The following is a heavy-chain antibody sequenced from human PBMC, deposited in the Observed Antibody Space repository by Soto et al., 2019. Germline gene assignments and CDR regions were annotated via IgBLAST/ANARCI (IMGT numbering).Heavy chain of an antibody. CDR3: ARDLGYCSGGSCYELDV. D-gene: IGHD2-15*01. J-gene: IGHJ6*02. V-gene: IGHV1-46*01. CDR1: GYTFTSYY. CDR2: INPSGGST. Sequence: VSCKASGYTFTSYYMHWVRQAPRQGFEWMGIINPSGGSTSYAQKFQGRVTMTRDTSTSTVYMELSSLRSEDTAVYYCARDLGYCSGGSCYELDVWGQGTTVTVSS.